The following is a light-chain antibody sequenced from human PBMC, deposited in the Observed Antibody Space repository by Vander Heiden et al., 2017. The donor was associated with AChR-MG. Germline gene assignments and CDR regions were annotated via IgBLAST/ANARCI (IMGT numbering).Light chain of an antibody. CDR1: SSNIGAGYD. CDR2: GNS. CDR3: QSYGV. V-gene: IGLV1-40*01. J-gene: IGLJ1*01. Sequence: QSVLTQPPSVSGAPGQRVTISCTGSSSNIGAGYDVHWYRQLPGTAPKLLIYGNSNRPSGVPDRFSGSKSGTSASLAITGLQAEDEADYYCQSYGVFGTGTKVTVL.